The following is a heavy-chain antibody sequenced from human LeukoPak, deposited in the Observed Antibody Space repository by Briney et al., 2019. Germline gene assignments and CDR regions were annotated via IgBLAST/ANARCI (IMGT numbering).Heavy chain of an antibody. V-gene: IGHV3-30-3*01. D-gene: IGHD3-10*01. J-gene: IGHJ4*02. CDR3: ARDKGLSEVRGVIPQGPFDY. Sequence: AGGSLRLSCAASGFTFSSYAMHWVRQAPGKGLEWVAVISYDGSNKYYPDSVKGRFTISRDNSKNTLYPQMNSLRAEDTAVYYCARDKGLSEVRGVIPQGPFDYWGQGTLVTVSS. CDR2: ISYDGSNK. CDR1: GFTFSSYA.